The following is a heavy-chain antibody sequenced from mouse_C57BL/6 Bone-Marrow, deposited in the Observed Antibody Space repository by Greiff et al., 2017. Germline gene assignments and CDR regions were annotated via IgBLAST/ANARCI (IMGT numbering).Heavy chain of an antibody. CDR1: GFNIKDDY. J-gene: IGHJ3*01. D-gene: IGHD2-3*01. V-gene: IGHV14-4*01. CDR2: IDPENGDT. CDR3: TTFDGYYVAWFAY. Sequence: VQLQQSGAELVRPGASVKLSCTASGFNIKDDYMHWVKQRPEQGLEWIGWIDPENGDTEYASKFQGKATITADTSSNTAYLQLSRLTSEDTAVYYCTTFDGYYVAWFAYWGQGTLVTVSA.